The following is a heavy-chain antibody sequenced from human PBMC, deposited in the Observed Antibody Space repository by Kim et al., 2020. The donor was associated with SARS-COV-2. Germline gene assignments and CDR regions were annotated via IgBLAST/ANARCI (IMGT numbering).Heavy chain of an antibody. Sequence: ASVKVSCKASGYTFTSYDIHWVRQATGQGLEGMGWMNPNSGNTGYAQKFQGRVTMTRNTSISTAYMELSSLRSEDKAVYYCARGRITIFGGVINTHSWFDTWGQGTVVTVSS. V-gene: IGHV1-8*01. CDR1: GYTFTSYD. CDR2: MNPNSGNT. D-gene: IGHD3-3*01. J-gene: IGHJ5*02. CDR3: ARGRITIFGGVINTHSWFDT.